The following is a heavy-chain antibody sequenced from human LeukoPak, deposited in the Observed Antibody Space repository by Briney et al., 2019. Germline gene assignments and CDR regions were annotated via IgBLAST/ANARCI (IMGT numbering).Heavy chain of an antibody. CDR3: ARPHCSSTSCYGYGMDV. V-gene: IGHV3-48*03. J-gene: IGHJ6*02. Sequence: GGSLRLSCAASGFTFSSYEMNWVRQAPGKGLEWVSYISSSGSTIYYADSVKGRLTISRDNAKNSLYLQMNSLRAEDTAVYYCARPHCSSTSCYGYGMDVWGQGTTVTVSS. D-gene: IGHD2-2*01. CDR2: ISSSGSTI. CDR1: GFTFSSYE.